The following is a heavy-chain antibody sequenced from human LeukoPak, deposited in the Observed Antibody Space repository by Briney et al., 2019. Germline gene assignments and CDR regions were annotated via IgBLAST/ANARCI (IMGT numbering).Heavy chain of an antibody. D-gene: IGHD5-12*01. J-gene: IGHJ4*02. CDR1: GFSFTNFA. V-gene: IGHV3-23*01. CDR3: AKGAYDYIEMGYFDY. Sequence: GGSLRLSCAASGFSFTNFAMCWVRQAPGKGLEWVSLIIGSSGDTFYADSVKGRFTISRDNSKNRLYLQMNSLRAEDTALYYCAKGAYDYIEMGYFDYWGQGTLVTVSS. CDR2: IIGSSGDT.